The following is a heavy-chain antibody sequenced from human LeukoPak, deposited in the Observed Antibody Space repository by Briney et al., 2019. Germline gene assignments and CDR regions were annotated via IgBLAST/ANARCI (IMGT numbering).Heavy chain of an antibody. CDR1: GYSFSYYG. CDR3: AKDWGYYDTSGYYFDF. D-gene: IGHD3-22*01. CDR2: ISYDGRTK. Sequence: TGGSLRLSCAAAGYSFSYYGMHWVRQAPGKGLQWVAVISYDGRTKYYADSVKGRFTISRDNSKNTLYLQMNSLRAEDTAVYYCAKDWGYYDTSGYYFDFWGQGTLVTVSA. V-gene: IGHV3-30*18. J-gene: IGHJ4*02.